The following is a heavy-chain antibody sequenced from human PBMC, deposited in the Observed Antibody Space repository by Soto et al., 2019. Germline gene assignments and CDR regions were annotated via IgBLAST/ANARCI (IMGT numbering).Heavy chain of an antibody. J-gene: IGHJ3*02. V-gene: IGHV1-18*01. CDR2: ISAYNGDT. CDR3: ARDSCTHKAMVTSALDI. D-gene: IGHD5-18*01. CDR1: GYTFTSYG. Sequence: GQLVQSGAEVKRPGASVKVSCRASGYTFTSYGISWVRQAPGQGLEWMGWISAYNGDTKLSQKFEARVSMTTDTSTNTAYMELTRLRSDDTDDYYCARDSCTHKAMVTSALDIWGQWTMVTVSS.